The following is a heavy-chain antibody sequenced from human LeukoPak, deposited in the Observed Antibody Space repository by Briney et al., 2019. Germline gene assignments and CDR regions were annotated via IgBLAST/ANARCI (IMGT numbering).Heavy chain of an antibody. Sequence: KPSETLSLSCTVSGGSISSGGYYWSWIRQHPGKGLEWIGYIYYSGSTYYNPSLKSRVTISVDTSKNQFSLKLSSVTAADTAVYYCARASSGWTFDYWGQGTLVTVSS. CDR3: ARASSGWTFDY. CDR1: GGSISSGGYY. J-gene: IGHJ4*02. V-gene: IGHV4-31*03. D-gene: IGHD6-19*01. CDR2: IYYSGST.